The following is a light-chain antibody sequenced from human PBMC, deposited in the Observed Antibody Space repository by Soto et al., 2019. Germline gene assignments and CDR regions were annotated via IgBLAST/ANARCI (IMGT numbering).Light chain of an antibody. J-gene: IGKJ1*01. Sequence: DIVLTQSPGTLCLSPGERATLSCRASQSVSSSYLAWYQQKPGQAPRLLIYGASSRATGIPDRFSGSGSGTDFPLTISRLEPEDFAVYYCQQYGNSPWTFGQGTKVEI. V-gene: IGKV3-20*01. CDR3: QQYGNSPWT. CDR2: GAS. CDR1: QSVSSSY.